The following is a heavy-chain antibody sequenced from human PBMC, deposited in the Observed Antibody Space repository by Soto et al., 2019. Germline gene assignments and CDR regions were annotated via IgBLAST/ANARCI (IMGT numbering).Heavy chain of an antibody. CDR1: GGSISARDSF. CDR2: ISYTGST. CDR3: ARRPGAACQYNEYFEY. V-gene: IGHV4-39*01. Sequence: SETLSLTCTVSGGSISARDSFWGWVRQAPGEGLQWIGTISYTGSTYYNPSLKTPVTISRDTSRNQFSLRLNSVTAADTAVYFSARRPGAACQYNEYFEYWGQGNLVTVSS. J-gene: IGHJ1*01. D-gene: IGHD6-19*01.